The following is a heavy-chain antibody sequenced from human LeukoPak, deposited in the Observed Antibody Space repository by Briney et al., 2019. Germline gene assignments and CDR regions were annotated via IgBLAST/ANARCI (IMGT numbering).Heavy chain of an antibody. Sequence: SETLSLTCTVSGNSISSSSYYWVWIRQPPGKGLEWIGSINYYGKTYYNPSVKSRVTISVDTAKNQFSLMVRSVTAADTAVYYCGRSAGFVHFDHWGQGTLVTVTS. D-gene: IGHD3-16*01. J-gene: IGHJ4*02. CDR1: GNSISSSSYY. CDR2: INYYGKT. V-gene: IGHV4-39*07. CDR3: GRSAGFVHFDH.